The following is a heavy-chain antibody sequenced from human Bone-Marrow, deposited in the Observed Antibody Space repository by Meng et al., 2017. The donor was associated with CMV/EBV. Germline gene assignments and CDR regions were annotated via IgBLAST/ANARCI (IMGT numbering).Heavy chain of an antibody. J-gene: IGHJ6*02. CDR2: INHSGST. Sequence: YWSWIRQPPGKGLEWIGEINHSGSTNYNPSLKSRVTISVDTSKNQFSLKLSSVTAADTAVYYCARRGSFLGGHSGWSKMYYYYGMDVWGQGTTVTVSS. D-gene: IGHD6-19*01. V-gene: IGHV4-34*01. CDR3: ARRGSFLGGHSGWSKMYYYYGMDV. CDR1: Y.